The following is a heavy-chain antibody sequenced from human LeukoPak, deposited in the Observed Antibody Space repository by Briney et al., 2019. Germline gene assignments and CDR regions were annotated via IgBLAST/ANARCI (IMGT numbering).Heavy chain of an antibody. V-gene: IGHV1-2*02. J-gene: IGHJ4*02. Sequence: ASVKVSCKASGYTFTSYGISWVRQAPGQGLEWMGWINPNSGGTNYAQKFQGRVTMTRDTSISTAYMELSRLRSDDTAVYYCARVGGKIAVAGKYRLDYWGQGTLVTVSS. CDR2: INPNSGGT. CDR1: GYTFTSYG. CDR3: ARVGGKIAVAGKYRLDY. D-gene: IGHD6-19*01.